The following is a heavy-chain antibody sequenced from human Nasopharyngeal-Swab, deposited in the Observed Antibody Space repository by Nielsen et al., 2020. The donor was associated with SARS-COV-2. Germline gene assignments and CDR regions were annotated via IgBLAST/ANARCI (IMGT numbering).Heavy chain of an antibody. V-gene: IGHV3-72*01. CDR3: ARVGICNNDWCGSYDS. J-gene: IGHJ4*02. CDR1: GFTFNTYW. Sequence: GESLKISCAASGFTFNTYWMNWARQAPGKGLEWLGHSRVKANSYTAEYAASVTGRFTFSREESKNVLYLQMNSLKTEDTAVYYCARVGICNNDWCGSYDSWGQGTLVTVSS. D-gene: IGHD3-9*01. CDR2: SRVKANSYTA.